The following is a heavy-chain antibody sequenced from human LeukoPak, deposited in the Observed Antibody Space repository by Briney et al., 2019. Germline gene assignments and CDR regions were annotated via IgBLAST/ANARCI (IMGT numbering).Heavy chain of an antibody. CDR2: ISSSSSYI. CDR3: ARDKYSYGPLDYGDY. V-gene: IGHV3-21*01. J-gene: IGHJ4*02. CDR1: GFTFSYYY. D-gene: IGHD5-18*01. Sequence: GGSLRLSCAASGFTFSYYYMSGVRQAPGKGLEWVSSISSSSSYIYYADSVKGRFTISRDNAKNSLYLQMNSLRAEDTAVYYCARDKYSYGPLDYGDYWGQGTLVTVSS.